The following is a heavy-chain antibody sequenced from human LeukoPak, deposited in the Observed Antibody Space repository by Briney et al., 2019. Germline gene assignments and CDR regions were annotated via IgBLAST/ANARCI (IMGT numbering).Heavy chain of an antibody. CDR2: ISATGGST. CDR1: GFTFSSYA. Sequence: PGGSLRLSCAASGFTFSSYAVSWVRQAPGKGLEWVSGISATGGSTYYADSVKGRFTISRDNSKNTLYPQMNSLRAEDTAVYYCAKEKRYCSSTSCLYYFDYWGQGTLVTVSP. V-gene: IGHV3-23*01. CDR3: AKEKRYCSSTSCLYYFDY. J-gene: IGHJ4*02. D-gene: IGHD2-2*01.